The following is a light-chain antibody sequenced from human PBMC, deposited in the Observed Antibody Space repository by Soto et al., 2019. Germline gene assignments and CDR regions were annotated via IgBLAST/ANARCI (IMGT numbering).Light chain of an antibody. CDR3: QHRSSWPLT. CDR1: QNVNFY. Sequence: EIVLTQSPATLSLSPGERATLSCRASQNVNFYLAWYQQKPGQAPRLLIYDASNRATGIPSRFSGSGSGTDFTLTISRLEPEDFAFYYCQHRSSWPLTFGGGTKVEI. V-gene: IGKV3-11*01. CDR2: DAS. J-gene: IGKJ4*01.